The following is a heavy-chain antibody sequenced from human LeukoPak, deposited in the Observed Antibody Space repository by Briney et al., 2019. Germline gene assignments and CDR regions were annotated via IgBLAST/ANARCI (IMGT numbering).Heavy chain of an antibody. CDR1: GYTFTGYY. CDR3: ARAPYSGYEGDY. V-gene: IGHV1-2*02. Sequence: VASVKVSCKASGYTFTGYYMHWVRQAPGQGLEWMGWINPNSGGTNYAQKFQGRVTMTRDTSISTAYMELSRLRSDDTAVYYCARAPYSGYEGDYWGQGTLVTVSS. CDR2: INPNSGGT. J-gene: IGHJ4*02. D-gene: IGHD5-12*01.